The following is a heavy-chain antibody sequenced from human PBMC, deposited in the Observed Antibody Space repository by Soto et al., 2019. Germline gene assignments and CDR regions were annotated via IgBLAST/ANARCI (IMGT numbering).Heavy chain of an antibody. V-gene: IGHV1-18*01. J-gene: IGHJ1*01. CDR1: GGTFSSYA. D-gene: IGHD4-17*01. Sequence: ASVKVSCKASGGTFSSYAISWVRQAPGQGLEWMGWIIANNGTTNYAQKLQGRVTMTTDTSTSTAYMELRSLRSDDTAVYYCARDGQEVTTAYFQHWGQGTLVTVSS. CDR3: ARDGQEVTTAYFQH. CDR2: IIANNGTT.